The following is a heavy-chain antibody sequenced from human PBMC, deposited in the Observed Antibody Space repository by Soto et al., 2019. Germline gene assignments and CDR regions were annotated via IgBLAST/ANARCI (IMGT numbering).Heavy chain of an antibody. Sequence: SETLSLTCAVSGGSISSGGYSWSWVRQPPGKGLEWIGYIYHSANTYYNPSLKSRVTISVGRSKNQFSLKLSSVTAADTAVYYCARCCYYDSSGYYYPNWLDPLGQGTLVTVSS. CDR3: ARCCYYDSSGYYYPNWLDP. D-gene: IGHD3-22*01. CDR1: GGSISSGGYS. V-gene: IGHV4-30-2*01. J-gene: IGHJ5*02. CDR2: IYHSANT.